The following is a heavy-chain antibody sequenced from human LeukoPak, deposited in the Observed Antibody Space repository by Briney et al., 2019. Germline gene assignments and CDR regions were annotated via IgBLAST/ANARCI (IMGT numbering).Heavy chain of an antibody. J-gene: IGHJ4*02. Sequence: PGGSLRLSCAASGFTFSNYGMHWVRQAPGKGLEWVSSISSNSRYIYYADSMRGRFTISRDNAKNSLYLQMNSLKPEDTAVYYCARVAEAAAFDSWGQGTLVTVSS. CDR3: ARVAEAAAFDS. CDR2: ISSNSRYI. V-gene: IGHV3-21*06. D-gene: IGHD6-13*01. CDR1: GFTFSNYG.